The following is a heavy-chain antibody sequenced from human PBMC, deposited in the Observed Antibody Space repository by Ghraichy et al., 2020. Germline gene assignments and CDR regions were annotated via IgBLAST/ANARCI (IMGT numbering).Heavy chain of an antibody. V-gene: IGHV1-18*01. J-gene: IGHJ4*02. CDR3: ARDHTSGSGSYLY. Sequence: ASVKVSCKASGYSFTSYGIAWVRQAPGQGLEWLGWISANNGNTNYAQKIQGRVTMTTDTSTSTAYMELRRLRFDDTAVYFCARDHTSGSGSYLYWGQGTLVTVSS. CDR1: GYSFTSYG. CDR2: ISANNGNT. D-gene: IGHD3-10*01.